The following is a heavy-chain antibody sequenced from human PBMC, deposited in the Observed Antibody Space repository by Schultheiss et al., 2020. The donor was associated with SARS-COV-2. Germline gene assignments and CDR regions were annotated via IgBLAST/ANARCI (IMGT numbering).Heavy chain of an antibody. V-gene: IGHV1-8*01. CDR3: ATPLGYCSGGGSCFPFKH. D-gene: IGHD2-15*01. Sequence: ASVKVSCKASGYTFTSYDINWVRQATGQGLEWMGWMNPNSGNTGYAQKFQGRVTMTTDTSTSTAYMELRSLRSDDTAVYYCATPLGYCSGGGSCFPFKHWGQGTLVTVSS. J-gene: IGHJ1*01. CDR2: MNPNSGNT. CDR1: GYTFTSYD.